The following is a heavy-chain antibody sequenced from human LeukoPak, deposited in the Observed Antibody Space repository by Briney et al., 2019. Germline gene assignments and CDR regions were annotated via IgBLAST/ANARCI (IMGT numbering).Heavy chain of an antibody. D-gene: IGHD2-2*01. J-gene: IGHJ6*02. CDR3: ARGQYQLLFPYYYYYGMDV. Sequence: PGRSLRLSCAASGFTFSSYAMHWVRQAPGKGLEWVAVISYDGSNKYYADSVKGRFTISRDNSKNTLYLQMNSLRAEDTAMYYCARGQYQLLFPYYYYYGMDVWGQGTTVTVSS. CDR1: GFTFSSYA. V-gene: IGHV3-30-3*01. CDR2: ISYDGSNK.